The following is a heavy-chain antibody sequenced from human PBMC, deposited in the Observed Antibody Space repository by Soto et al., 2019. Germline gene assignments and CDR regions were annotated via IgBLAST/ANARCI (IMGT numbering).Heavy chain of an antibody. CDR2: INAGNGNT. D-gene: IGHD2-2*01. CDR3: ARDRQGYCSSTSCYYYYGMDV. V-gene: IGHV1-3*01. J-gene: IGHJ6*02. CDR1: GYTFTSYA. Sequence: QVQLVQSGAEVKKPGASVKVSCKASGYTFTSYAMHWVRQAPGQRLEWMGWINAGNGNTKYSQKFQGRVTITRDTSASTAYMELRSLRSEDTAVYYCARDRQGYCSSTSCYYYYGMDVWGQGTTVTVSS.